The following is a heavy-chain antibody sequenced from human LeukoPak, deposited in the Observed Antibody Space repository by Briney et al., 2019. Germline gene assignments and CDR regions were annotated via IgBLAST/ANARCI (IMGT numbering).Heavy chain of an antibody. CDR1: GGSISSGGYY. D-gene: IGHD5-12*01. Sequence: SETLSLTCTVSGGSISSGGYYWSWIPQHPGKGLEWIGYIYYSGYAYYNPFLKSRILMSVDTSENQFSLKLRSVTAADTAIYYCARDRDGYDWLDSWGPGTLVTVSS. CDR3: ARDRDGYDWLDS. V-gene: IGHV4-31*03. J-gene: IGHJ5*01. CDR2: IYYSGYA.